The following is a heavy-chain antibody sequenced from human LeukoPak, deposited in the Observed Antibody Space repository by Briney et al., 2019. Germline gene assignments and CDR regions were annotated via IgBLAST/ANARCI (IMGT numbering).Heavy chain of an antibody. CDR1: GYTFTGYD. CDR2: INPNSGGT. D-gene: IGHD2-8*01. V-gene: IGHV1-2*02. CDR3: ARDPGCTNGVCYPYFYYYMDV. Sequence: ASVKVSCKASGYTFTGYDMHWVRQPPGQGLEWVGWINPNSGGTNYAHKFQGRVTMTRDTSISNTYMDLSRLRSDDTAVYYCARDPGCTNGVCYPYFYYYMDVWGKGTTVTVSS. J-gene: IGHJ6*03.